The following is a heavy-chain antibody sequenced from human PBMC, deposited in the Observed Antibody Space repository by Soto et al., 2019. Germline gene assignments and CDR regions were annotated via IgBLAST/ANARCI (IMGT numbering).Heavy chain of an antibody. CDR2: INPNSGGT. CDR1: GYTFTGYY. D-gene: IGHD5-12*01. V-gene: IGHV1-2*02. CDR3: ARDSANSGYVYREWMDV. J-gene: IGHJ6*02. Sequence: ASVKVSFKASGYTFTGYYMHWLRQAPGQGLEWMGWINPNSGGTNYAQKFQGRVTMTRDTSISTAYMELSRLRSDDTAVYYCARDSANSGYVYREWMDVWGQGTTVTVSS.